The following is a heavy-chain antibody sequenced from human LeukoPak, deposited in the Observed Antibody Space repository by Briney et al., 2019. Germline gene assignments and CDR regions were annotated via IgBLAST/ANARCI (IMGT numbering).Heavy chain of an antibody. CDR1: GGSISTYY. J-gene: IGHJ4*02. Sequence: SETLSLTCTVSGGSISTYYWSWIRQPAGKGLEWIGRICKTGSTDYNSSLKSRATMSVDTSKNQFSLKLSSVTAADTAVYYCARDLDYSGSGSYLDFWGQGTLVTVSS. CDR2: ICKTGST. V-gene: IGHV4-4*07. D-gene: IGHD3-10*01. CDR3: ARDLDYSGSGSYLDF.